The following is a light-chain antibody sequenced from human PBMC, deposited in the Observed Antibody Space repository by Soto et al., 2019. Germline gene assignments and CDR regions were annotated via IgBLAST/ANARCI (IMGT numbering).Light chain of an antibody. J-gene: IGLJ2*01. CDR1: SSGIGGYNY. CDR3: SSFTSTSTVL. Sequence: QSALTQPASVSGSLGQSITISCTGTSSGIGGYNYVSWYQQYPGKAPKVMIFEVSKRPSGVSNRFSGSKSGNMASLTISGLQAEDEGDYYCSSFTSTSTVLLGGGTKLTVL. V-gene: IGLV2-14*01. CDR2: EVS.